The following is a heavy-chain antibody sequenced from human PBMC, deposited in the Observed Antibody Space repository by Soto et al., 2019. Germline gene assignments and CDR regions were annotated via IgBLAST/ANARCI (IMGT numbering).Heavy chain of an antibody. CDR3: VKEGSGWDSRGSFDF. J-gene: IGHJ3*01. CDR2: ISGTGGSA. D-gene: IGHD6-19*01. CDR1: GLTFSNYG. V-gene: IGHV3-23*02. Sequence: GGSLRLSCAASGLTFSNYGMNWVRQAPGKGLEWVGGISGTGGSAYHEDSVKGRLTISTDNSKNTLYPQMNSLRAEDTAIYYCVKEGSGWDSRGSFDFWGRGTMVTVSS.